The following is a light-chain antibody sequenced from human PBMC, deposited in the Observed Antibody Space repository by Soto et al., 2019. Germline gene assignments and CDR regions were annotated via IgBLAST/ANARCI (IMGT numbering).Light chain of an antibody. CDR2: DAS. J-gene: IGKJ5*01. Sequence: PGERATLSCRASQSVSSYLAWYQQKPGQAPRLLIYDASNRATGIPARFSGSGSGTDFTLTISSLEPEDFAVYYCQQRSNWPQITFGQGTRLEIK. V-gene: IGKV3-11*01. CDR1: QSVSSY. CDR3: QQRSNWPQIT.